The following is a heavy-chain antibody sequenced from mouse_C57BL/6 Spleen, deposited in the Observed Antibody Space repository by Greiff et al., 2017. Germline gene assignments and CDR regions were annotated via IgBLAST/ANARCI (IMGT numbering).Heavy chain of an antibody. D-gene: IGHD2-2*01. J-gene: IGHJ3*01. CDR3: ARGGGYPSWFAY. V-gene: IGHV1-26*01. Sequence: EVQLQQSGSELVKPGASVKISCKASGYTFTDYYMNWVKQSHGKSLEWIGDINPNNGGTSYNQKFKGKATLTVDKSSSTAYMELRSLTSEDSAVYYCARGGGYPSWFAYWGQGTLVTVSA. CDR1: GYTFTDYY. CDR2: INPNNGGT.